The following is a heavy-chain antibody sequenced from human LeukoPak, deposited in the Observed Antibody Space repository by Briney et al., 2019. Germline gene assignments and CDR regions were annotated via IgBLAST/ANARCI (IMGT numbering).Heavy chain of an antibody. Sequence: GASVKVSCKASGYTFTSYGISWVRQAPGQGLEWMGWISAYNGNTNYAQKFQGRVTMTRDTSISTAYMELSRLRSDDTAVYYCARDSEQWLVNNWFDRWGQGTLVTVSS. CDR2: ISAYNGNT. V-gene: IGHV1-18*01. CDR3: ARDSEQWLVNNWFDR. J-gene: IGHJ5*02. D-gene: IGHD6-19*01. CDR1: GYTFTSYG.